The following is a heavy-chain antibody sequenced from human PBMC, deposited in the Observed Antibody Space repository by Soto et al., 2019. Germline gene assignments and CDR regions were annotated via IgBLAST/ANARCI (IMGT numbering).Heavy chain of an antibody. CDR3: AKDISEYYYDSSGYYGESYFDY. Sequence: GGSLRLSCAASGFTFDDYTMHWVRQAPGKGLEWVSLISWDGGSTYYADSVKGRFTISRDNSKNSLYLQMNSLRTEDTALYYCAKDISEYYYDSSGYYGESYFDYWGQGTLVTVSS. D-gene: IGHD3-22*01. V-gene: IGHV3-43*01. J-gene: IGHJ4*02. CDR1: GFTFDDYT. CDR2: ISWDGGST.